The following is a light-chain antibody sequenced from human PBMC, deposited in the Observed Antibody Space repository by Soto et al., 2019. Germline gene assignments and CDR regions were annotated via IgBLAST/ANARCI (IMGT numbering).Light chain of an antibody. J-gene: IGLJ3*02. CDR2: EGI. V-gene: IGLV2-23*01. CDR1: SGDVRTYNL. Sequence: QSALTQPASVSGSPRQSITISCTGTSGDVRTYNLVSWYQQHPGKAPKLIIYEGIKRPSGVSSRFSGSKSDNTASLTIFGLQAEDEADYYCCSYAGSSWVFGGGTKLTVL. CDR3: CSYAGSSWV.